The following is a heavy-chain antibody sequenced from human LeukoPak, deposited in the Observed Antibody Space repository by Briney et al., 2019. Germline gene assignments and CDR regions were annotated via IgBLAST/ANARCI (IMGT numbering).Heavy chain of an antibody. CDR3: ARARGYDILTGYYKSAFDI. Sequence: PSETLSLTCTVSGGSISSSSYYWGWIRQPPGKGLEWIGYIYYSGSTYYNPSLKSRVTIPVDTSKNQFSLKLSSVTAADTAVYYCARARGYDILTGYYKSAFDIWGQGTMVTVSS. V-gene: IGHV4-30-4*08. CDR1: GGSISSSSYY. CDR2: IYYSGST. D-gene: IGHD3-9*01. J-gene: IGHJ3*02.